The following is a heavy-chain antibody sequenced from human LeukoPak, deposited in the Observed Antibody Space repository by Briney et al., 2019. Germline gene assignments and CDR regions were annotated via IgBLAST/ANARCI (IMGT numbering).Heavy chain of an antibody. CDR1: GFTFTISA. CDR3: AAGGAFDI. V-gene: IGHV1-58*02. Sequence: SVKVSCKPSGFTFTISAMQWVRQARGQRLEWIGWIVVGSGNTNYAQKFQERVTITTDMSTSTAYMGLSSLRSEDTAVYYCAAGGAFDIWGQGTMVTVSS. J-gene: IGHJ3*02. CDR2: IVVGSGNT.